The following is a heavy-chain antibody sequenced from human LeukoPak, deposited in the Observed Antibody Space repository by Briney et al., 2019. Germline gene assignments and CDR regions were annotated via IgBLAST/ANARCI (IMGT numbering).Heavy chain of an antibody. Sequence: PPETLSLTCAVSVGSLTSGSYYWGWIRHPPGRGLEWIGGIYDSGSTYYTPSLKRRVTISVDTSKNQFSLKLSSVTAADTAVYYCARQYGSGYYCFDYWGQGTLVTVSS. J-gene: IGHJ4*02. D-gene: IGHD3-22*01. CDR2: IYDSGST. CDR3: ARQYGSGYYCFDY. V-gene: IGHV4-39*01. CDR1: VGSLTSGSYY.